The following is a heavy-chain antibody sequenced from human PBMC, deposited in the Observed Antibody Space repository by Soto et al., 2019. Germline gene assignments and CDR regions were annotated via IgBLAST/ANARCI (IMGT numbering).Heavy chain of an antibody. CDR2: IYYSGST. CDR3: ARDRLSMFTFGGVIPAGFDP. Sequence: SETLSLTCTVSGGSISSGGYYWSWIRQHPGKGLEWIGYIYYSGSTYYNPSLKSRVTISVDTSKNQFSLKLRSVTAADTAVYYCARDRLSMFTFGGVIPAGFDPWGQGTLVTVSS. V-gene: IGHV4-31*03. J-gene: IGHJ5*02. CDR1: GGSISSGGYY. D-gene: IGHD3-16*02.